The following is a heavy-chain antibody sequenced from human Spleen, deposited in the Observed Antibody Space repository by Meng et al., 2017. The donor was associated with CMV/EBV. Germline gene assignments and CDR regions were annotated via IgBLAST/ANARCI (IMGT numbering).Heavy chain of an antibody. Sequence: SCAASGFAFSSYTMTWVRQAPGKGLEWVSSISSSSSCIYYADSVKGRFTISRDNAKNSLYLQMNSLRAEDTAAYYCAREETGDWYFDLWGRGTLVTVSS. D-gene: IGHD7-27*01. CDR3: AREETGDWYFDL. V-gene: IGHV3-21*01. J-gene: IGHJ2*01. CDR2: ISSSSSCI. CDR1: GFAFSSYT.